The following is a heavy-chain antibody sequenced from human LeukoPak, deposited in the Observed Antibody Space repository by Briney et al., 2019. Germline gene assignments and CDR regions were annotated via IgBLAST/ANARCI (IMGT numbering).Heavy chain of an antibody. V-gene: IGHV3-33*01. CDR2: MWSDGSNK. CDR1: GFTFSSYD. J-gene: IGHJ4*02. D-gene: IGHD2/OR15-2a*01. Sequence: GRSLRLSCAASGFTFSSYDMHWIRQAPGKGLEWVAVMWSDGSNKYHADSVKGRFTISRDNSKNTLYLQMNSLRAEDTAVYYCARNSALDYWGQGTLVTVSS. CDR3: ARNSALDY.